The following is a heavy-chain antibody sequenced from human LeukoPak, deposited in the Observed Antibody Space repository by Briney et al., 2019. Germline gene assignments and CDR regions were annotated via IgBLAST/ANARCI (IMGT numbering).Heavy chain of an antibody. V-gene: IGHV3-21*01. CDR1: GFTFSSYS. CDR2: ISSSSSYI. J-gene: IGHJ4*02. CDR3: ARALGPYGNGYNS. D-gene: IGHD5-24*01. Sequence: GGSLRLSCAASGFTFSSYSMSWVRQAPGKGLEWVSSISSSSSYIYYADSVKGRFTISRDNAKNSLYLQMNSLRAEDTAVYYCARALGPYGNGYNSWGQGTLVTVSS.